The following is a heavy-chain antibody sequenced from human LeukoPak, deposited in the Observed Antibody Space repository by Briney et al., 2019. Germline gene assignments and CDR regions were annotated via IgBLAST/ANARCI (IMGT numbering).Heavy chain of an antibody. CDR3: ARDRVVDDAFDI. CDR2: INPNSGGT. CDR1: GYTFTGYY. V-gene: IGHV1-2*06. J-gene: IGHJ3*02. Sequence: ASVKVSCKASGYTFTGYYMHWVRQAPRQGLEWMGRINPNSGGTNYAQKFQGRITMTRDTSISTAYMELISLRSDDTAVYYCARDRVVDDAFDIWGQGTMVTVSS. D-gene: IGHD2-15*01.